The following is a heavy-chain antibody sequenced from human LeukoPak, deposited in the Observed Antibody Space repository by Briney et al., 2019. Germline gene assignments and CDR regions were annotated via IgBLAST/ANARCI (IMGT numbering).Heavy chain of an antibody. CDR2: IRGDGIST. D-gene: IGHD7-27*01. Sequence: GGSLVPSTPAPALTFADYAIHCSTQVPGKVLECVSLIRGDGISTYYADSVKGRFTISRDKSKTSLYLQMNSLRTEDTALYYCAKDLGPSGAGWFDPWGQGTLVTVSS. V-gene: IGHV3-43*02. CDR1: ALTFADYA. CDR3: AKDLGPSGAGWFDP. J-gene: IGHJ5*02.